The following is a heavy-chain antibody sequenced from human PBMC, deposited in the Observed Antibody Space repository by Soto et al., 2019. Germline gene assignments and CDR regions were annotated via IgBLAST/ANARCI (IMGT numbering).Heavy chain of an antibody. Sequence: GGSLRLSCAASGFTVSSNYMSWVRQAPGKGLEWVSVIYSGGSTYYADSVKGRFTISRHNSKNTLYLQMNSLRAEDTAVYYCARVAAAAGDYYYYMDVWGKGTTVTVSS. CDR3: ARVAAAAGDYYYYMDV. J-gene: IGHJ6*03. CDR2: IYSGGST. CDR1: GFTVSSNY. D-gene: IGHD2-15*01. V-gene: IGHV3-53*04.